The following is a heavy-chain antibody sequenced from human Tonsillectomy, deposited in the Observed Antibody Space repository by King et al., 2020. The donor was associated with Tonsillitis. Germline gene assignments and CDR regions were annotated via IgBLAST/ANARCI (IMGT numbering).Heavy chain of an antibody. J-gene: IGHJ6*02. D-gene: IGHD2-15*01. CDR3: ARGPKENCSGGTCYDPYYYYGMDV. Sequence: VQLPQWGAGLLKPSETLSRTCAVYGGSFSGYYWSWIRQPPGKGLEWIGEINHSGSTNYNPSLKRRVTISVDTSQNQFSLKLSSVTAADTAVYYCARGPKENCSGGTCYDPYYYYGMDVWGPGTTVTVSS. V-gene: IGHV4-34*01. CDR1: GGSFSGYY. CDR2: INHSGST.